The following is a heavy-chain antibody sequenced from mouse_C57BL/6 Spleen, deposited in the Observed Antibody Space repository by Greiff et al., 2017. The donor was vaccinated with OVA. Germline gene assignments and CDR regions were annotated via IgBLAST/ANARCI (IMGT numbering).Heavy chain of an antibody. J-gene: IGHJ2*01. CDR1: GYAFSSSW. Sequence: VQLQESGPELVKPGASVKISCKASGYAFSSSWMNWVKQRPGKGLEWIGRIYPGDGDTNYNGKFKGKATLTADKSSSTAYMQLSSLTSEDSAVYFCARSNYGYDQYYFDYWGQGTTLTVSS. CDR2: IYPGDGDT. V-gene: IGHV1-82*01. D-gene: IGHD2-2*01. CDR3: ARSNYGYDQYYFDY.